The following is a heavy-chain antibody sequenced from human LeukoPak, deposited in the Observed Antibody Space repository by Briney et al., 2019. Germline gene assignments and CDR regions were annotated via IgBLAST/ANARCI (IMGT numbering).Heavy chain of an antibody. Sequence: SETQSLTCTVSGGSISSSSYYWGWIRQPPGKGLEWIGSIYYSGSTYYNPSLKSRVTISVDTSKDQFSLKLSSVTAADTAVYYCARHQSIVVVPATSFDYWGQGTLVTVSS. CDR1: GGSISSSSYY. CDR2: IYYSGST. V-gene: IGHV4-39*01. J-gene: IGHJ4*02. CDR3: ARHQSIVVVPATSFDY. D-gene: IGHD2-2*01.